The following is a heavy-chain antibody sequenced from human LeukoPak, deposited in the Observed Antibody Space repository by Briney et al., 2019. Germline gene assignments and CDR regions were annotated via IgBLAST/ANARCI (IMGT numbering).Heavy chain of an antibody. D-gene: IGHD3-9*01. CDR1: GYTFTGYY. CDR2: INPNSGGT. V-gene: IGHV1-2*02. CDR3: ARTFPVLRYFDWLNQERYFDL. Sequence: ASVKVSCKASGYTFTGYYMHWVRQAPGQGLEWMGWINPNSGGTNYAQKFQGRVTMTRDTSISTAYMELSRLRSDDTAVYYCARTFPVLRYFDWLNQERYFDLWGRGTPVTVSS. J-gene: IGHJ2*01.